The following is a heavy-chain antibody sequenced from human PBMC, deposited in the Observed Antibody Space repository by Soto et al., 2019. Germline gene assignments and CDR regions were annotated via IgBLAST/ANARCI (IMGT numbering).Heavy chain of an antibody. J-gene: IGHJ6*02. D-gene: IGHD6-13*01. CDR2: IYYSGST. CDR1: GGSISSYY. CDR3: ARDWLAAAGSYYYYGMDV. V-gene: IGHV4-59*01. Sequence: SETLSLTCTVSGGSISSYYWSWIRQPPGKGLEWIGYIYYSGSTNYNPSLKSRVIISVDTSKNQFSLKLSSVTAADTAVYYCARDWLAAAGSYYYYGMDVWGQGTTVTVSS.